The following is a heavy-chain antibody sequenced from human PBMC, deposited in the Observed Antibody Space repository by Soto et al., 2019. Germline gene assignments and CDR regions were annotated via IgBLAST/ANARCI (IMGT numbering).Heavy chain of an antibody. CDR1: GYTFTSYG. D-gene: IGHD6-6*01. J-gene: IGHJ5*02. CDR2: ISAYNGNT. Sequence: ASVKVSCKASGYTFTSYGISWVRQAPGQGLEWMGWISAYNGNTNYAQKLQGRVTMTTDTSTSTAYMELRSLRSDDTAVYYCARAASIAAPNWFDPWGQGTLVTVSS. CDR3: ARAASIAAPNWFDP. V-gene: IGHV1-18*01.